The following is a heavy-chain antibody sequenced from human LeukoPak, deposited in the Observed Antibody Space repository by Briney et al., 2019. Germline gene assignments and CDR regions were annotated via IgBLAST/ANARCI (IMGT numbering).Heavy chain of an antibody. CDR3: ARDRGSGWYFNY. CDR1: GFTFSSSW. V-gene: IGHV3-7*01. Sequence: PGGSLRLSCAASGFTFSSSWMSWVRQAPGKGLEWVTNIKPDGSEKYYVESVKGRFTISRDNAKNSLYLQMNSLRAEDTAVYYCARDRGSGWYFNYWGQGTLVTVSS. D-gene: IGHD6-19*01. CDR2: IKPDGSEK. J-gene: IGHJ4*02.